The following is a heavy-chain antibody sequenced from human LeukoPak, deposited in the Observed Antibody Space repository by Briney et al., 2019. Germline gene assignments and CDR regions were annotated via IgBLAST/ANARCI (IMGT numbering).Heavy chain of an antibody. J-gene: IGHJ4*01. CDR2: NYPGDSDT. CDR3: ARRSNSGYECFEY. D-gene: IGHD5-12*01. Sequence: GESLKISRKGSGYIFANYWIGWVRQPPGKGPGWMGINYPGDSDTRYSPSFLGQVTISADKTINTAYLQWSSLKASDSAIYYCARRSNSGYECFEYWGQGTLVTVSS. V-gene: IGHV5-51*01. CDR1: GYIFANYW.